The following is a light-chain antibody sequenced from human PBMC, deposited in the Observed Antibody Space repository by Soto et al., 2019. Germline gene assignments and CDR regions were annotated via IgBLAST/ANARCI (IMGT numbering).Light chain of an antibody. V-gene: IGLV1-40*01. CDR2: GNS. Sequence: QYMLTQPPSVSGAPGQRVTISCTGSSSNIGAGYDVHWYQQLPGTAPKLLIYGNSNRPSGVPDRFSGSKSGTSASLAIPGLQAEFVFDYYGQSYDIRLCPYVFGSGIK. CDR1: SSNIGAGYD. CDR3: QSYDIRLCPYV. J-gene: IGLJ1*01.